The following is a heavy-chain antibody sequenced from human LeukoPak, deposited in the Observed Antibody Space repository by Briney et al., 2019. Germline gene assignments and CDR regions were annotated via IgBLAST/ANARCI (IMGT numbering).Heavy chain of an antibody. V-gene: IGHV4-59*13. CDR3: ARAGYSYGIDAFDI. CDR1: GGSISSYS. CDR2: IYDSGYT. D-gene: IGHD5-18*01. J-gene: IGHJ3*02. Sequence: SETLSLTCNVSGGSISSYSWSWIRQPPGKGLDWIGYIYDSGYTKYNPSLKSRVAISRDPSDYQFSLKLSSVTAADTAVYYCARAGYSYGIDAFDIWGQGALVTVSS.